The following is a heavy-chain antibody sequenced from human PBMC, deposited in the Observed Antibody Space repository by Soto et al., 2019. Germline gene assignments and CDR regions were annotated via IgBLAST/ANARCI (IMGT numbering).Heavy chain of an antibody. Sequence: EVQLLESGGGLVQPGGSLRLSCAASGFTFSSYAMSWVRQAPGKGLEWVSSISTSGGSTYCADSVKGRFTISRDNSNNTLYLQMNSLRAEDTAVYYCSLSDRYYGMDVSGLGTTVTVSS. J-gene: IGHJ6*02. CDR1: GFTFSSYA. V-gene: IGHV3-23*01. CDR3: SLSDRYYGMDV. CDR2: ISTSGGST.